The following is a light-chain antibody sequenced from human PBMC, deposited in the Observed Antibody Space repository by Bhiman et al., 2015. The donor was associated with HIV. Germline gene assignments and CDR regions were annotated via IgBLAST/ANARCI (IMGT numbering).Light chain of an antibody. CDR1: SSDVGDYDY. Sequence: QSALTQSASVSGSPGQSITISCTGTSSDVGDYDYVSWYQQHPGKAPKLMIYDVSKRPSGVSNRFSGSKSGNTASLTISGLQAEDEADYYCCSYAGGRVFGGGTKLTVL. CDR2: DVS. J-gene: IGLJ3*02. CDR3: CSYAGGRV. V-gene: IGLV2-23*02.